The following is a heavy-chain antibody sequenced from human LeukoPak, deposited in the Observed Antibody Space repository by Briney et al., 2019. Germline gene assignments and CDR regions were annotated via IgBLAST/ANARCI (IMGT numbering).Heavy chain of an antibody. Sequence: ASVKVSCKASGYTFTGYYMHWVRHAPGQGLEWMGWINPNSGGTNYAQKFQGRVTMTRDTSISTAYMELSRLRSDDTAVYYCARGPPVEGYCSGGSCKDAFDIWGQGTMVTVSS. D-gene: IGHD2-15*01. CDR2: INPNSGGT. CDR1: GYTFTGYY. CDR3: ARGPPVEGYCSGGSCKDAFDI. V-gene: IGHV1-2*02. J-gene: IGHJ3*02.